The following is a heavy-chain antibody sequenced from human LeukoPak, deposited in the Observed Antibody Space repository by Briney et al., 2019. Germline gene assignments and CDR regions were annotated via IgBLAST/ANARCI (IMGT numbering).Heavy chain of an antibody. CDR2: IYYSGST. CDR1: GGSISSGSYY. V-gene: IGHV4-61*01. CDR3: ARSGIAAHFDY. Sequence: SETLSLTCTVSGGSISSGSYYWSWIRQPPGKGLEWIGYIYYSGSTNYNPSLKSRVTISVDTSKNQFSLKLSSVTAADTAVYYCARSGIAAHFDYWGQGTLVTVSS. J-gene: IGHJ4*02. D-gene: IGHD6-13*01.